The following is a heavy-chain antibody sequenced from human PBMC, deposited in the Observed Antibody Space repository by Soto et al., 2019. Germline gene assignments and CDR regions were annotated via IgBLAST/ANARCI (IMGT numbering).Heavy chain of an antibody. CDR1: GFTFSSYA. D-gene: IGHD2-21*01. V-gene: IGHV3-23*01. CDR2: ISGSGGST. J-gene: IGHJ4*02. Sequence: EVPLLESGGGLVQPGGSLRLSCAASGFTFSSYAMSWVRQAPGKGLEWVSAISGSGGSTYYADSVKGRFTISRDNSKNTLYLQMNSLRAEDTAGYYCALPGTDFIYYFDYWGQGTLVTVSS. CDR3: ALPGTDFIYYFDY.